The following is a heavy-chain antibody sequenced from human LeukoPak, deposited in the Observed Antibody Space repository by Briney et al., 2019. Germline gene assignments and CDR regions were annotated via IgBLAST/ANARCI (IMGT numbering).Heavy chain of an antibody. J-gene: IGHJ4*02. Sequence: SETLSLTGTVSGGSISSGDYYWSWIRQPPGKGLEWIGYIYYSGSTYYNPSLKSRVTISVDTSKNLFSLKLSSVSAADTAVYYCARSPPGQTHYFDYWAREPWSPSPQ. CDR1: GGSISSGDYY. CDR3: ARSPPGQTHYFDY. V-gene: IGHV4-30-4*01. CDR2: IYYSGST. D-gene: IGHD1-14*01.